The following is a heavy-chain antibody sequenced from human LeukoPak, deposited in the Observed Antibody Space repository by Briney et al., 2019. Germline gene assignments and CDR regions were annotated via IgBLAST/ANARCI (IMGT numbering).Heavy chain of an antibody. CDR1: GTSISSGAYS. Sequence: NPSETLSLTCTVSGTSISSGAYSWSWVRQHPGKGLEWIAYIYYSGNTYYNPSLKRRVTISVDTSKNQFSLKLSSVTAADTAVYYCARTITIFGALGYFDYWSQGTLVTVSS. D-gene: IGHD3-3*01. CDR3: ARTITIFGALGYFDY. J-gene: IGHJ4*02. CDR2: IYYSGNT. V-gene: IGHV4-31*03.